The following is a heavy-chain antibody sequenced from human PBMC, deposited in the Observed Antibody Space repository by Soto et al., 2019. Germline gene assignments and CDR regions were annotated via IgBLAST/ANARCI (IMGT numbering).Heavy chain of an antibody. Sequence: QVQLQQWGAGLLKPSETLSLTCAVYGGSFSGYDWTWIRQPPGTGLEWIGEINHSGSTNYNPSLKSRVTISVDTSKKQFSLKLTSVTAADTAVYYCARDKITCLFDYWGQGTLVTVSS. CDR2: INHSGST. V-gene: IGHV4-34*01. D-gene: IGHD3-10*01. CDR1: GGSFSGYD. J-gene: IGHJ4*02. CDR3: ARDKITCLFDY.